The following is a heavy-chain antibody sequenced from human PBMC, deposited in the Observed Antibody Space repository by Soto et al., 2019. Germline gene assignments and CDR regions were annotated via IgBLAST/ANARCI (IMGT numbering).Heavy chain of an antibody. Sequence: QVQLQQWGAGLLKPSETLSLTCAVYGGSFSGYYWSWIRQPPGKGLEWIGEINHSGSTNYNPSLRSRVTLPVDPSKNHFPLTLSSGTAADTVVYYWARGVGGPAKNGGRGPLVPFPP. CDR2: INHSGST. V-gene: IGHV4-34*01. CDR3: ARGVGGPAKN. J-gene: IGHJ4*02. CDR1: GGSFSGYY.